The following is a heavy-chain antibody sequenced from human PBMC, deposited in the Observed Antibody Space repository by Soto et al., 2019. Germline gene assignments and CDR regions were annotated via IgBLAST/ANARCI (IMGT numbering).Heavy chain of an antibody. Sequence: SVKVSCEASGGTFSSYAISCVRQAPGQGLEWMGGIIPIFGTANYAQKFQGRVTITADESTSTAYMELSSLRSEDTAVYYCARVLADYYGSGSYPPVYYYYGMDVWGQGTTVTVS. CDR3: ARVLADYYGSGSYPPVYYYYGMDV. V-gene: IGHV1-69*13. J-gene: IGHJ6*02. CDR2: IIPIFGTA. D-gene: IGHD3-10*01. CDR1: GGTFSSYA.